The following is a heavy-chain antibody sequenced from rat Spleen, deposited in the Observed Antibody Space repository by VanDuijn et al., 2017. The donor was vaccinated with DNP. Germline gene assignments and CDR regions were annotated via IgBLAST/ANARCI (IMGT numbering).Heavy chain of an antibody. J-gene: IGHJ2*01. CDR3: ARWTRYFDY. CDR2: ISYSGRT. D-gene: IGHD1-7*01. Sequence: EVQLQESGSGLVKPSQSLSLTCSVTGYSITSPYWGWIRKFPGNKLEYIGHISYSGRTNFNPALKSRLSITRDTSKNHFFLHVNSVTTEDTATYYCARWTRYFDYWGQGIMVTVSS. CDR1: GYSITSPY. V-gene: IGHV3-1*01.